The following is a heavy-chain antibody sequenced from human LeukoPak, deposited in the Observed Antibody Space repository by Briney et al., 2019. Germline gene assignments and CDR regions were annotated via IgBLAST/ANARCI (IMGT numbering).Heavy chain of an antibody. D-gene: IGHD2-2*02. CDR1: EFTFSSYA. CDR3: ARGWDIVVVPAAIRFDAFDI. V-gene: IGHV3-30*04. CDR2: TSYDGSNK. J-gene: IGHJ3*02. Sequence: GGSLRLSCVVSEFTFSSYAMSWVRQAPGQGLEWVAVTSYDGSNKYYADSVKGRFTISRDNSKDTLYLQMNSLRAEDTAVYYCARGWDIVVVPAAIRFDAFDIWGQGTMVTVSS.